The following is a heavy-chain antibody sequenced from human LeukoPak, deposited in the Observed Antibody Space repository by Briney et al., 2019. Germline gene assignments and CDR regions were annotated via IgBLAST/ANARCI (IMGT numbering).Heavy chain of an antibody. Sequence: GGSLRLSCTASGFTFSDYGIHWVRQAPGKGLEWVTFISYDGSNKYYVDSVKGRFTISRDNPKNTLYLQMNSLRAEDTAVYYCAKGAYYYDSSGQYYFDYWGQGTLVTVSS. V-gene: IGHV3-30*18. CDR1: GFTFSDYG. CDR3: AKGAYYYDSSGQYYFDY. J-gene: IGHJ4*02. CDR2: ISYDGSNK. D-gene: IGHD3-22*01.